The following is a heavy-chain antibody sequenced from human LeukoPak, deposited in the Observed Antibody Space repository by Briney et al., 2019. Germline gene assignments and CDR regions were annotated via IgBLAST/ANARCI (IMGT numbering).Heavy chain of an antibody. Sequence: SETLSLTCVVSGGSMNDYYWSWVRQSPGKGLDWIGQIYYTGNANYNPSLKSRLTIPVHTSKKQLSLRLRSLTAADTAVYFCARTPYSSGRLGGYPYYYMEVWGGGTTVSVTS. CDR1: GGSMNDYY. CDR2: IYYTGNA. J-gene: IGHJ6*04. V-gene: IGHV4-59*01. CDR3: ARTPYSSGRLGGYPYYYMEV. D-gene: IGHD3-16*02.